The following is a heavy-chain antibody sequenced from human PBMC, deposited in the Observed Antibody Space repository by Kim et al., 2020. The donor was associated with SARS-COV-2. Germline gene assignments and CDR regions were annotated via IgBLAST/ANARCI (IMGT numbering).Heavy chain of an antibody. CDR3: ARGVVVIAISLVDGLVDY. CDR1: GYTFTGYY. Sequence: ASVKVSCKASGYTFTGYYMHWVRQAPGQGLEWMGRINPNSGGTNYAQKFQGRVTMTRDTSISTAYMELSRLRSDDTAVYYCARGVVVIAISLVDGLVDYWGQGTLVTVSS. V-gene: IGHV1-2*06. CDR2: INPNSGGT. J-gene: IGHJ4*02. D-gene: IGHD2-21*01.